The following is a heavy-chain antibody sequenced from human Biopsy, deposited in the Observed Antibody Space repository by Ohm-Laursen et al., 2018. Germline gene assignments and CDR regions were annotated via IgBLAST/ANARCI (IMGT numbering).Heavy chain of an antibody. CDR2: VYNGGIT. D-gene: IGHD3-3*01. Sequence: SETLSLTCSVSGGSIISYYWTWIRQPPGKGLEWIEHVYNGGITNYNPSLKSRVTISKDTSKNQFSLQVNSVTAADTAVYYCARTPRDSFWSGSYKRGLWFDPWGHGTLVTVSS. V-gene: IGHV4-59*01. CDR1: GGSIISYY. CDR3: ARTPRDSFWSGSYKRGLWFDP. J-gene: IGHJ5*02.